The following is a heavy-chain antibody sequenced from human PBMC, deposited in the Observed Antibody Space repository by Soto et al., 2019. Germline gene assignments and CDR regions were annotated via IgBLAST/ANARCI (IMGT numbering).Heavy chain of an antibody. CDR1: GFTFSSYA. Sequence: EVQLLESGGGLVQPGGTLRLSCAASGFTFSSYAMSWVRQAPGKGLEWVSAISGTGGSTYYADSVKGRFTISRDDSKNTLYLQMNSLRAEDTAVYYCAKDASGYYVNYFDYWGQGTLVTVSS. CDR2: ISGTGGST. J-gene: IGHJ4*02. CDR3: AKDASGYYVNYFDY. D-gene: IGHD5-12*01. V-gene: IGHV3-23*01.